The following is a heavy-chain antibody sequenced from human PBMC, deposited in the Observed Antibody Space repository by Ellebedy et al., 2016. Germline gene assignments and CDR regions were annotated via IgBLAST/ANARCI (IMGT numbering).Heavy chain of an antibody. D-gene: IGHD2-21*01. CDR3: ARSGIVPLMDV. CDR2: IYYSGST. V-gene: IGHV4-61*01. CDR1: GGSVSSGSYY. J-gene: IGHJ6*02. Sequence: SETLSLXXTVSGGSVSSGSYYWSWIRQPPGKGLEWIGYIYYSGSTNYNPSLKSRVTISVDTSKNQFSLKLSSVTAADTAVYYCARSGIVPLMDVWGQGTTVTVSS.